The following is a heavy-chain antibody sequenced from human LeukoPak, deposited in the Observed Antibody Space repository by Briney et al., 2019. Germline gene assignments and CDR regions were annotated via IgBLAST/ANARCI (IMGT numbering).Heavy chain of an antibody. D-gene: IGHD2-2*01. Sequence: SQTLSLTCTVSGVSISSGGYYWSWIRQHPGKGLEWIGYIYYSGSTYYNPSLKSRVTISVDTSKNQFSLKLSSVTAADTAVYYCARLVPAAAKYNWFDPWGQGTLVTVSS. CDR2: IYYSGST. CDR1: GVSISSGGYY. CDR3: ARLVPAAAKYNWFDP. J-gene: IGHJ5*02. V-gene: IGHV4-31*03.